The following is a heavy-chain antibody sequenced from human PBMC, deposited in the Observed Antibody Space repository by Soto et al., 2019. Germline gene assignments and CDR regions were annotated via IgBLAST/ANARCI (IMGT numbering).Heavy chain of an antibody. CDR1: GFIFMSFG. V-gene: IGHV3-21*01. CDR3: ARVYFYGMDV. CDR2: ISSSSSFI. Sequence: GGSLRVSCAASGFIFMSFGMNWVRQAPGRGLEWVSSISSSSSFIYYADSVKGRFTISRDNAKNSLYLEMDSLRAEDTAVYYCARVYFYGMDVWGQGTTVTVSS. J-gene: IGHJ6*02.